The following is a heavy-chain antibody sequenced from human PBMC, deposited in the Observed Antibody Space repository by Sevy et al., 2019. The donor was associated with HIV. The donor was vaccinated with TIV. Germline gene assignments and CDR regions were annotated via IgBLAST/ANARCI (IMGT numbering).Heavy chain of an antibody. CDR1: GFAFSAFY. Sequence: GGSLRLSCAASGFAFSAFYMTWIRQSPGKELEWLSHVDPSGTITFYADSVKGRFTVSRDNAKNSLFLQMHSLRADDTALYYCARGDSYGSFWGQGTSVTVSS. CDR3: ARGDSYGSF. J-gene: IGHJ4*02. V-gene: IGHV3-11*01. CDR2: VDPSGTIT. D-gene: IGHD5-18*01.